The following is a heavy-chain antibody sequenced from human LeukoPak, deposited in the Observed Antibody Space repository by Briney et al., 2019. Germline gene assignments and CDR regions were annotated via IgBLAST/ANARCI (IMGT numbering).Heavy chain of an antibody. CDR2: IDPSDSYT. CDR3: ARSFNYDVYGMDV. D-gene: IGHD3-3*01. Sequence: PGESLKISCQGSGYSFTSYWISWVRQMPGKGLEWMGRIDPSDSYTNYSPSFQGHVTISADKSISTAYLQWSSLKASDTAMYYRARSFNYDVYGMDVWGKGTTVTVSS. V-gene: IGHV5-10-1*01. J-gene: IGHJ6*04. CDR1: GYSFTSYW.